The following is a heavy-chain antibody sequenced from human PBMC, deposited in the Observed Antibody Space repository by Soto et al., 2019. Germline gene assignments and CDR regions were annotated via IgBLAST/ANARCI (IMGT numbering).Heavy chain of an antibody. D-gene: IGHD7-27*01. Sequence: QVHLQESGPGLVRPSETLSLSCSVSGDSMATGGHYYNWIRHLPGKGLEWIGYIYYSGPTHYSPCLRPRSTISIDTSKNQFSLRLISVTAADTALYFWARDKDLEPTVWGYWGQGIQVTVSS. CDR2: IYYSGPT. V-gene: IGHV4-31*02. CDR1: GDSMATGGHY. CDR3: ARDKDLEPTVWGY. J-gene: IGHJ4*02.